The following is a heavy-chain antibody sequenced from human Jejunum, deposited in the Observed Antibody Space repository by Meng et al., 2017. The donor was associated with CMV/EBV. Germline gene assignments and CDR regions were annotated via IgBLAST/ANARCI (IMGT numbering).Heavy chain of an antibody. J-gene: IGHJ4*02. V-gene: IGHV4-4*07. CDR2: ISSSGST. Sequence: QVHVQESGPGLVKPSETLSLTCSVSGGSIRTYSWTWIRQPAGKGLEWIGRISSSGSTNYNPSLNSRVTMSVDTSKNHFSLRLSSVTAADTAVYYCARDLPGVGVDYWGQGTLVTVSS. CDR1: GGSIRTYS. CDR3: ARDLPGVGVDY. D-gene: IGHD2-2*01.